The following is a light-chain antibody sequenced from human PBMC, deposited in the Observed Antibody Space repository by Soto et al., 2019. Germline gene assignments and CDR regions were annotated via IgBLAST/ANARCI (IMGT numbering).Light chain of an antibody. CDR1: SNDVGGYNY. CDR2: EVY. CDR3: SSYSSTSTLVV. Sequence: QSALTQPASVSGSPGQSITLSCTGSSNDVGGYNYVSWYQQHSGQAPKLLIYEVYNRPSGVSNRFSGSKSGDTASLTISGLQAEDEADYYCSSYSSTSTLVVFGGGTQLTVL. V-gene: IGLV2-14*01. J-gene: IGLJ2*01.